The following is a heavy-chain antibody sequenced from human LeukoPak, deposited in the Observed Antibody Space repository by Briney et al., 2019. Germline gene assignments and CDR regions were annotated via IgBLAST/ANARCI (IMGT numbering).Heavy chain of an antibody. J-gene: IGHJ6*02. CDR2: AYYRSKWYN. Sequence: SQTLSLTCAISGDSVSCNRDVWHWTSQSPSRGLEWQGRAYYRSKWYNGYAVSVKSRITINQDTSPNQYSLQLSSLAPDDTAVYYCSTARNLSIAVAGSYYYGMDVWGQGTTVTVSS. CDR1: GDSVSCNRDV. V-gene: IGHV6-1*01. D-gene: IGHD6-19*01. CDR3: STARNLSIAVAGSYYYGMDV.